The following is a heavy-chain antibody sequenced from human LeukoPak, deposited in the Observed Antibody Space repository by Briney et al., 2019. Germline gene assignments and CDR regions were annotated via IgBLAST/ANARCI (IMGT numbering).Heavy chain of an antibody. CDR2: IKNDGSEK. CDR1: GFTLSNYW. CDR3: ARVGTAEGTLEDY. D-gene: IGHD6-13*01. J-gene: IGHJ4*02. Sequence: GGSLRLSCAASGFTLSNYWMSWVRQPPGKGLEWVANIKNDGSEKYYVDSVKGRFTISRDNPKNSLYLQMNSLRAEDTAVYYCARVGTAEGTLEDYWGQGTLVTVSS. V-gene: IGHV3-7*01.